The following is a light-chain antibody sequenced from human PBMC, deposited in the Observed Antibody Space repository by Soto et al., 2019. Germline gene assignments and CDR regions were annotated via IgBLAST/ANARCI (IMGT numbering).Light chain of an antibody. V-gene: IGKV3-20*01. CDR3: EHYGSSPWIT. CDR2: GAS. CDR1: QTVSN. J-gene: IGKJ5*01. Sequence: EIVLTQSPGTLSLSPGESATLSCRASQTVSNLAWYQQKLGQAPRLLIYGASSRATGIPDRFSGSGCGTDFTPTISRLEPDDFAVFYCEHYGSSPWITCGQGTRLEIK.